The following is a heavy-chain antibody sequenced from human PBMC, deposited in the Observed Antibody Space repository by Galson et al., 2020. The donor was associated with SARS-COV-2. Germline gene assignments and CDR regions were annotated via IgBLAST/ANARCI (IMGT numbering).Heavy chain of an antibody. CDR2: ISYEVSKN. CDR3: ARGRQIFWFGEGKDAFLI. CDR1: GFNFNNYC. Sequence: GGSLRLSCAASGFNFNNYCLHWVRHAPGRVLEWLSFISYEVSKNFYADSLMGRFTISRDNSRNTLYLQINSVTSEDTALYYCARGRQIFWFGEGKDAFLIWGQGTKVSVSS. V-gene: IGHV3-30*01. D-gene: IGHD3-10*01. J-gene: IGHJ3*02.